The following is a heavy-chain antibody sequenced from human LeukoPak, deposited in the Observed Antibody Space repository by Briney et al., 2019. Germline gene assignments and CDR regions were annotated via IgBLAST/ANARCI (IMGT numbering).Heavy chain of an antibody. Sequence: GSLRLSCAASGNYLMHWVRQAPGKGLVWVSHVNSDGSWTSHADSVKGRFTTSKDNAKNTVYLQMNNLRTEDTAVYYCVSFYETNWGRGTLVTVSS. J-gene: IGHJ4*02. D-gene: IGHD2-2*01. V-gene: IGHV3-74*01. CDR3: VSFYETN. CDR2: VNSDGSWT. CDR1: GNYL.